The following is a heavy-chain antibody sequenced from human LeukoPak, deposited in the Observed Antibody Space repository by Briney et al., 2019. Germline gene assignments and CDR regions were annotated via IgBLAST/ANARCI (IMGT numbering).Heavy chain of an antibody. D-gene: IGHD6-19*01. CDR2: ISSIGVNT. CDR1: GFTFSSYA. Sequence: GGSLRLSCAASGFTFSSYAMSWVRQAPGKGLEWVAGISSIGVNTFYADSVKGRFTISRDNSKRTVFLQMIGLRAEDTAVYHCAKEAGNGWSYFDYWGQGTLVTVSS. J-gene: IGHJ4*02. CDR3: AKEAGNGWSYFDY. V-gene: IGHV3-23*01.